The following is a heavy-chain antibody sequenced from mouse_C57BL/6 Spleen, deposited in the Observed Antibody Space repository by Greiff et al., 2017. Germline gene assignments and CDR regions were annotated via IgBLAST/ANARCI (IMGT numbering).Heavy chain of an antibody. D-gene: IGHD3-2*02. J-gene: IGHJ3*01. Sequence: QVQLKQSGAELVKPGASVKISCKASGYAFSSYWLNWVKQRPGKGLEWIGQIYPGDGDTNYNGKFKGKAPLTAYKSSSTAYMQLSSLTSEDSAVYFCARHSSGPVPFAYGGQGTLVTVSA. V-gene: IGHV1-80*01. CDR3: ARHSSGPVPFAY. CDR1: GYAFSSYW. CDR2: IYPGDGDT.